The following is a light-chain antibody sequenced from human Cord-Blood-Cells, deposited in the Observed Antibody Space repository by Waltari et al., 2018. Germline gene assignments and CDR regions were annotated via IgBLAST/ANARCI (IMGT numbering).Light chain of an antibody. CDR2: EGS. Sequence: QSALTQPASVSGSPGQSITISCTGTSSDVGSYNLVSWYHQHPGKAPKLMIYEGSKRPSGVSNRFSGSPSGHTASLTISGLQAEDEADYYCCSYAGSSTWVFGGATKLTVL. J-gene: IGLJ3*02. CDR1: SSDVGSYNL. V-gene: IGLV2-23*01. CDR3: CSYAGSSTWV.